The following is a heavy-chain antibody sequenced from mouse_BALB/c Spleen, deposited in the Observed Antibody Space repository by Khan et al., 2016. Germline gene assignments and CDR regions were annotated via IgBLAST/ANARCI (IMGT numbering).Heavy chain of an antibody. D-gene: IGHD2-4*01. Sequence: QIQLVQSGPELKKPGETVKISCKASGYTFTNYGMNWVKQAPGKGLKWMGWINTNTGEPTYAEEFKGRFAFSLETSASTAYLQINNLKNEDTATYFGARSDYDYERAMDYWGQGTSVTVSS. CDR3: ARSDYDYERAMDY. CDR1: GYTFTNYG. CDR2: INTNTGEP. V-gene: IGHV9-3*02. J-gene: IGHJ4*01.